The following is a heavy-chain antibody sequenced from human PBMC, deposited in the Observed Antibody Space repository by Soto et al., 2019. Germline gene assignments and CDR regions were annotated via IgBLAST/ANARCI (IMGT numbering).Heavy chain of an antibody. CDR2: IRSKANSYAT. J-gene: IGHJ6*03. Sequence: GGSLRLSCAASGFTFSGSAMHWVRQASGKGLEWVGRIRSKANSYATAYAASVKGRFTISRDDSKNTAYLQMNSLKTEDTAVYYCTRLGSCSGGSCYSRGGYYYYYMDVWGKGTTVTVSS. D-gene: IGHD2-15*01. CDR3: TRLGSCSGGSCYSRGGYYYYYMDV. CDR1: GFTFSGSA. V-gene: IGHV3-73*01.